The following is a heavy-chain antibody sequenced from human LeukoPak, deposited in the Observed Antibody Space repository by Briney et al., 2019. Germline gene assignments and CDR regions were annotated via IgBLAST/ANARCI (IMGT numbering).Heavy chain of an antibody. CDR1: GFTFSSYG. J-gene: IGHJ4*02. Sequence: AGGSLRLSCAASGFTFSSYGMHWVRQAPGKGLEWVAFIRYDGSNKYYADSVKGRFTISRDNAKNSLYLQMNSLRAEDTAVYYCARDAVGTIPRFDYWGQGTLVTVSS. CDR2: IRYDGSNK. CDR3: ARDAVGTIPRFDY. V-gene: IGHV3-30*02. D-gene: IGHD5-12*01.